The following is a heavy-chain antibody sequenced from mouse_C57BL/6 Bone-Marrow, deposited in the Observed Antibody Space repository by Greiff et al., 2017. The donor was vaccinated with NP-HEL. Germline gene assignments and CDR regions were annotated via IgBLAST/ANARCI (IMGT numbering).Heavy chain of an antibody. Sequence: EVKLVESGGGLVQPGGSLSLSCAASGFTFTDYYMSWVRQPPGKALEWLGFIRNKANGYTTEYSVSVKGRFTISRDNSQSILYLQMNALRAEDSATYYCARLGDSNLNYYAMDYWGQGTSVTVSS. J-gene: IGHJ4*01. CDR1: GFTFTDYY. D-gene: IGHD2-5*01. V-gene: IGHV7-3*01. CDR3: ARLGDSNLNYYAMDY. CDR2: IRNKANGYTT.